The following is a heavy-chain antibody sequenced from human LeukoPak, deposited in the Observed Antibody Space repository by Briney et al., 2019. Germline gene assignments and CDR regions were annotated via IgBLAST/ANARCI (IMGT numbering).Heavy chain of an antibody. J-gene: IGHJ4*02. D-gene: IGHD3-22*01. CDR3: ARDNYDSSGYYPGGFDY. V-gene: IGHV3-74*01. Sequence: SGGSLRLSCAASGLTFSSHWMHWVRQAPGKGLVWVSRITNDGSSTTYADSVKGRFTISRDNAKNMLYLQVNSLRAEDTAVYYCARDNYDSSGYYPGGFDYWGQGTLVTVSS. CDR1: GLTFSSHW. CDR2: ITNDGSST.